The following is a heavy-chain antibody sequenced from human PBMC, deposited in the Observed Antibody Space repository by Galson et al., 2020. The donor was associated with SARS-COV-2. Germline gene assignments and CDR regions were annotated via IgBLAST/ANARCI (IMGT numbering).Heavy chain of an antibody. D-gene: IGHD3-9*01. CDR1: GFTFSSYW. CDR3: ASFPDILTGYSFDY. Sequence: GGSLRLSCAASGFTFSSYWMHWARQAPGKGLVWVSRINSDGSSTSYADSVKGRFTISRDNAKNTLYLQMNSLRAEDTAVYYCASFPDILTGYSFDYWGQGTLVTVSS. J-gene: IGHJ4*02. CDR2: INSDGSST. V-gene: IGHV3-74*01.